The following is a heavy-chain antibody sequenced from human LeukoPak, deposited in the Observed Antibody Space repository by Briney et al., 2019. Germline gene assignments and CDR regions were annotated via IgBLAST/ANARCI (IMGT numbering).Heavy chain of an antibody. D-gene: IGHD2-2*01. V-gene: IGHV2-70*11. CDR2: SDWDGDK. Sequence: SGLTLLNPTQTLTLTCTFSGFSLTTGGLCVSWMRQFPGKALEWLSRSDWDGDKYYSTSIKTRLTIVNDTYKNQVVLTMTNMDPADTGKYYCARNGDWDSSISCYPLGYWGPGTLVTDCS. CDR3: ARNGDWDSSISCYPLGY. J-gene: IGHJ4*02. CDR1: GFSLTTGGLC.